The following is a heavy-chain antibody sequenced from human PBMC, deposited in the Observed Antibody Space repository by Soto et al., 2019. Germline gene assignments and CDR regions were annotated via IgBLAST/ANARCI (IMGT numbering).Heavy chain of an antibody. J-gene: IGHJ4*02. D-gene: IGHD5-18*01. Sequence: QVQLVQSGAEVKKPGSSVKVSRKASGDTLSTHGISWVRQAPGQGLEWMGGTIPIIGTTDYAEKFQGRVTITADESTTTSYMELSSLRPDDTAVYYCAAGDSSDTGDHWGQGTLVTVSS. V-gene: IGHV1-69*01. CDR1: GDTLSTHG. CDR3: AAGDSSDTGDH. CDR2: TIPIIGTT.